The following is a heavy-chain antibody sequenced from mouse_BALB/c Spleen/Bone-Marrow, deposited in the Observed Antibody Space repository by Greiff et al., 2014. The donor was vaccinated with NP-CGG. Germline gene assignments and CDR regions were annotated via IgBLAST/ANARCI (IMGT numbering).Heavy chain of an antibody. CDR1: GYSFTGYF. CDR3: GRSKYGNYDAMDY. CDR2: INPYNGDT. J-gene: IGHJ4*01. Sequence: VHVKQSGPELVKPGASVKISCKASGYSFTGYFMNWVKQSHGKSLEWIGRINPYNGDTFYNQKFKGKATLTVDKSSSTAHMELLSLTSEDSAVYYCGRSKYGNYDAMDYWGQGTSVTVSS. D-gene: IGHD2-10*02. V-gene: IGHV1-37*01.